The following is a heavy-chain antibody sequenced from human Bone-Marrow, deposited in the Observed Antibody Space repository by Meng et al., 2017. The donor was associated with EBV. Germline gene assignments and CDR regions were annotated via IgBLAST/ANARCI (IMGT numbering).Heavy chain of an antibody. CDR1: GGPFKRDA. CDR2: LIPMLGAP. J-gene: IGHJ4*02. D-gene: IGHD3-10*01. CDR3: ASESGRGYTPDY. Sequence: QGQLVQSGAGGKKPWSSVKVSCKTSGGPFKRDAISWVRQAPGQGLEWIGGLIPMLGAPNYAQKFQDRVTIIADKSTSTHYMQLSSLRSDDTAVYYCASESGRGYTPDYWGRGTLVTVSS. V-gene: IGHV1-69*06.